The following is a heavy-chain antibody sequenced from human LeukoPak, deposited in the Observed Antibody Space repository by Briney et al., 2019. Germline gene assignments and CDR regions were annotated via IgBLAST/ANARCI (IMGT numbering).Heavy chain of an antibody. Sequence: SETLSLTCTVSGGSISSYYWSWIRQPPGKGLEWIGYIYYSGSTNYNPSLKSRVTISVDTSKNQFSLKLSSVTAADTAVYYCAREIVRVARTTVTKSTFRPYFDYWGQGTLVTVSS. D-gene: IGHD4-17*01. V-gene: IGHV4-59*12. CDR2: IYYSGST. CDR1: GGSISSYY. CDR3: AREIVRVARTTVTKSTFRPYFDY. J-gene: IGHJ4*02.